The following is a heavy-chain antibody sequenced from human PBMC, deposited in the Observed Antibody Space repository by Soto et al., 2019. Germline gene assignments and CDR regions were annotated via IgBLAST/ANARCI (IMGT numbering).Heavy chain of an antibody. CDR1: CGSISSGDYY. Sequence: LSLTCTVSCGSISSGDYYWSWIRQPPGKGLEWIGYIYYSGSTYYNPSLKSRVTISVDTSKNQFSLKLSSVTAADTAVYYCAGRWYYYDSSGYYAPWGQGTLVTVSS. D-gene: IGHD3-22*01. V-gene: IGHV4-30-4*01. CDR2: IYYSGST. J-gene: IGHJ5*02. CDR3: AGRWYYYDSSGYYAP.